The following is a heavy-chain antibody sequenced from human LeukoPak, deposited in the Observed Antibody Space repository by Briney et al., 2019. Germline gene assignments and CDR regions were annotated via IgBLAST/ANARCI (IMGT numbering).Heavy chain of an antibody. CDR3: ARGSVMTTVTTDLDY. J-gene: IGHJ4*02. CDR2: ISYDGGNK. D-gene: IGHD4-17*01. Sequence: PGGSLRLSCAASGFTFSSYAMHWVRQAPGKGLEWVAVISYDGGNKYYADSVKGRFTISRDNSKNTLYLQMNSLRAEDTAVYYCARGSVMTTVTTDLDYWGQGTLVTVSS. V-gene: IGHV3-30*04. CDR1: GFTFSSYA.